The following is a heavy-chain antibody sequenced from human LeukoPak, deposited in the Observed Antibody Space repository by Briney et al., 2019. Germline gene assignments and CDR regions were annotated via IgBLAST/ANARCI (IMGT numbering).Heavy chain of an antibody. J-gene: IGHJ4*02. CDR1: GYTFTGYY. V-gene: IGHV1-2*02. Sequence: ASVKVSCKASGYTFTGYYMHWVRQAPGQGLEWMGWINPNSGGTNYAQKFQGRVTMTRDTSISTAYMELSRLRSDDTAVYYCASPDIVVVVAASYSDYWGQGTLVTVSS. D-gene: IGHD2-15*01. CDR3: ASPDIVVVVAASYSDY. CDR2: INPNSGGT.